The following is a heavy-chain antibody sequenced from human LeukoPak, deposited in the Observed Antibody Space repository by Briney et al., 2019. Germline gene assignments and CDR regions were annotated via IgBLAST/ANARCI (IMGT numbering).Heavy chain of an antibody. V-gene: IGHV6-1*01. CDR2: TYYRSKWYN. CDR1: GVSVSSKNCA. Sequence: SQTLSLTCAVSGVSVSSKNCAWNWIRQSPARGLEWLGRTYYRSKWYNDYAESMECRMSISQDTSKYQYSLHLSSVTRDDTAVYCCALDFGTTVWHTFDYWGQGTLVTVSS. D-gene: IGHD1-14*01. J-gene: IGHJ4*02. CDR3: ALDFGTTVWHTFDY.